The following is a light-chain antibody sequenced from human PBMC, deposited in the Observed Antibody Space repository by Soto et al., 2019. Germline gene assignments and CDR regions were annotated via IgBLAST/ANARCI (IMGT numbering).Light chain of an antibody. Sequence: QPVLTQPPSVSGAPGQRVTISCTGSSSNIGAGYDVHWYQQLPGRAPKLLIYNNNNRPSGVPDRFSASKSGTSASLAITGLQAEDEADYYCQSHDSSLSGSGEFGGGTKVTVL. V-gene: IGLV1-40*01. CDR3: QSHDSSLSGSGE. J-gene: IGLJ2*01. CDR2: NNN. CDR1: SSNIGAGYD.